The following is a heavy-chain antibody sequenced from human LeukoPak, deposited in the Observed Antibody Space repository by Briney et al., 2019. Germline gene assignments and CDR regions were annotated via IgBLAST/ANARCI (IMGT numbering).Heavy chain of an antibody. D-gene: IGHD6-19*01. J-gene: IGHJ3*02. CDR2: IYYSGST. CDR1: GVSISSYY. CDR3: ARVSSSGWYSDFDI. V-gene: IGHV4-59*01. Sequence: SETLSLTCTVSGVSISSYYWSWIRQPPGKGLEWIGYIYYSGSTNYNPSLKSRVTISVDTSKNQFSLKLSSVTAADTAVYYCARVSSSGWYSDFDIWGQGTMVTVSS.